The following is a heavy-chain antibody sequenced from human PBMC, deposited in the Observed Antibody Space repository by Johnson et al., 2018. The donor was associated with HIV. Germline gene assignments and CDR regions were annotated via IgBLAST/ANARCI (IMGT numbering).Heavy chain of an antibody. CDR3: ARVSLYGSDAFDI. CDR1: GFTFSGSA. CDR2: ISSSGSTI. D-gene: IGHD5-24*01. Sequence: VQLVESGGGLVQPGGSLKLACAASGFTFSGSALHWVRQAPGKGLEWVSYISSSGSTIYYADSVKGRFTISRDNAKNSLYLQMNSLRTEDTAVYYCARVSLYGSDAFDIWGQGTMVTVSS. V-gene: IGHV3-48*04. J-gene: IGHJ3*02.